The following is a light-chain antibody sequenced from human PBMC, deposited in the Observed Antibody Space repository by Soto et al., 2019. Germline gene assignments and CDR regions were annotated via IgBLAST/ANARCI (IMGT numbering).Light chain of an antibody. Sequence: EIVLTQSPCTLSLSPGERATLSCRASQSVSSSYLAWYQQKPGQAPRLLIYGASGRATGIPDRFSGSGSRTDFTRDINRLEPEDFAVNYGQQYGSSPWT. CDR3: QQYGSSPWT. V-gene: IGKV3-20*01. J-gene: IGKJ1*01. CDR2: GAS. CDR1: QSVSSSY.